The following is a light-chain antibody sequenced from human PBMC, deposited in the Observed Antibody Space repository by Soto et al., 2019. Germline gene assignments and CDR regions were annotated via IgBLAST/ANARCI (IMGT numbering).Light chain of an antibody. CDR1: SSNIGSNT. J-gene: IGLJ1*01. V-gene: IGLV1-44*01. CDR2: SNN. Sequence: QSVLTQPPSASGTPGQRVTISCSGSSSNIGSNTVNWYQQLPGTAPKLLIYSNNPRPSGVPDRFSGSKSSTSASLAISGLQSEDGTDYYCAAWDDSLNGIYVFGTGTKVTVL. CDR3: AAWDDSLNGIYV.